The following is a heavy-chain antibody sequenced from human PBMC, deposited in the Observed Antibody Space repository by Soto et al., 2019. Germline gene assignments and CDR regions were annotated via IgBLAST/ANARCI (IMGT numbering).Heavy chain of an antibody. V-gene: IGHV4-59*01. CDR3: ARGRRSGWYHFAS. CDR1: GGSITTYY. D-gene: IGHD6-19*01. CDR2: IHYEGRT. J-gene: IGHJ4*02. Sequence: QVQLQESGPGLVKPSETLSLTCSASGGSITTYYWSWIRQPPGKGLEWIGYIHYEGRTKYHPSVKSRVTILVETSQNHFSLKLTSVTAADTAVYFCARGRRSGWYHFASWGQGSLVTVSS.